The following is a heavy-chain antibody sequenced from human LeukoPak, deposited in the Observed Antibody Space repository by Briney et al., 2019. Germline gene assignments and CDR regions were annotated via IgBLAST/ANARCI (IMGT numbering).Heavy chain of an antibody. J-gene: IGHJ4*02. CDR1: GGSFSGYY. CDR3: ARALSGYYPS. Sequence: SETLSLTCAVYGGSFSGYYWSWIRQPPGKGLEWIGGINHSGSTNYNPSLKRRVTISVDTSKNQFSLKLSSVTAADTAVYYCARALSGYYPSWGQGTLVTVSS. CDR2: INHSGST. D-gene: IGHD3-22*01. V-gene: IGHV4-34*01.